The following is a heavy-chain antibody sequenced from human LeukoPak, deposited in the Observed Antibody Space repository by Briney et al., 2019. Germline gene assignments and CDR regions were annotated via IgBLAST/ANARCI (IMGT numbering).Heavy chain of an antibody. CDR2: ISWNSGSI. D-gene: IGHD1-1*01. V-gene: IGHV3-9*01. Sequence: GGSLRLSCAASGFSFSSYWMHWVRQAPGKGLEWVSGISWNSGSIGYADSVKGRFTISRDNAKNSLYLQMNSLRAEDTALYYCAKATTGTTRGAFDYWGQGTLVTVSS. CDR3: AKATTGTTRGAFDY. J-gene: IGHJ4*02. CDR1: GFSFSSYW.